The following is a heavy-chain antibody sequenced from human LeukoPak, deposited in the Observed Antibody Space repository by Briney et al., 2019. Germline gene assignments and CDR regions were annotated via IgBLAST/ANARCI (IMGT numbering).Heavy chain of an antibody. CDR2: LYSDGTT. CDR1: GVTVSSNY. Sequence: PGGSLRLSCAAAGVTVSSNYMSWVRQVPGRGLEWVSMLYSDGTTHYLDPVKGRFSISRDSSKNTLYLQMNSLRVEDTAVYYCARWYCDSLNCYYDYWGQGTLVTVSS. V-gene: IGHV3-53*01. D-gene: IGHD2-21*02. J-gene: IGHJ4*02. CDR3: ARWYCDSLNCYYDY.